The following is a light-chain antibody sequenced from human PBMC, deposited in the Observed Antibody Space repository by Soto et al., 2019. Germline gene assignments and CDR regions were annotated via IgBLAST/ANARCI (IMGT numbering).Light chain of an antibody. CDR1: SSDVGSYNL. V-gene: IGLV2-23*02. Sequence: QSVRTQPASVSGSPGQSITISCTGTSSDVGSYNLVSWYQQHPGKAPKLMIYEVSKRPSGVSNRFSGSKSGSTASLTISGLQAEDEADYYCCSYAGSSTYVFGTGTKVTVL. CDR3: CSYAGSSTYV. CDR2: EVS. J-gene: IGLJ1*01.